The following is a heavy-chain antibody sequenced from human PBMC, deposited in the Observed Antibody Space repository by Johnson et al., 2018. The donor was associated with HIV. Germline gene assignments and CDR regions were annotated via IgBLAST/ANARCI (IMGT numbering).Heavy chain of an antibody. CDR3: ARSSRYSSSWLADAFDI. V-gene: IGHV3-30-3*01. CDR2: ISYDGSNK. J-gene: IGHJ3*02. CDR1: GFTFSSYA. Sequence: QVQLVESGGGVVQPGRSLRLSCAASGFTFSSYAMHWVRQAPGKGLEWVAVISYDGSNKYYADSVKGRFTISRDNSKNTLYLQMNSLRAEDTAVYYCARSSRYSSSWLADAFDIWGQGTMVTVSS. D-gene: IGHD6-13*01.